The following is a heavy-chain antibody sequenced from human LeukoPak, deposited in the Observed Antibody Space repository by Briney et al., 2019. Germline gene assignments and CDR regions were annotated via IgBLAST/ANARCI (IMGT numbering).Heavy chain of an antibody. CDR1: GFSFISYA. Sequence: PGGSLRLSCAASGFSFISYAMHWVRQAPGKGLEWVAVISKDGSHQDYADSVKGRFTISRDNSKNTLYLQMNSLRPEDTALYYCATPSGYTYGCNYFDYWGQGTLLTVSS. CDR3: ATPSGYTYGCNYFDY. CDR2: ISKDGSHQ. D-gene: IGHD5-18*01. V-gene: IGHV3-30*04. J-gene: IGHJ4*02.